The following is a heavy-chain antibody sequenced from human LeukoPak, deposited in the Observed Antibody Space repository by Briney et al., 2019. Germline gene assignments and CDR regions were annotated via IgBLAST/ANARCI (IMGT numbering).Heavy chain of an antibody. D-gene: IGHD3-3*01. CDR2: IYSGGST. J-gene: IGHJ4*02. Sequence: GGPLRLSCAASGFTVSDSYMSWVRQAPGKGLEWVSVIYSGGSTYYADSVKGRFTISRDTSKNTLYLQMNSLRAEDTAVYYCARAWSGTQYYFDYWGQGTLVTVSS. CDR3: ARAWSGTQYYFDY. CDR1: GFTVSDSY. V-gene: IGHV3-66*01.